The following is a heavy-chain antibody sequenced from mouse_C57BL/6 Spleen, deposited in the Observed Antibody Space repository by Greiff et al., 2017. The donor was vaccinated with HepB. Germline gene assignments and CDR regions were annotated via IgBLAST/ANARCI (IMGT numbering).Heavy chain of an antibody. CDR3: SSRPLDSSGTWGFAY. CDR2: IYPGDGDT. J-gene: IGHJ3*01. CDR1: GYAFSSSW. V-gene: IGHV1-82*01. D-gene: IGHD3-2*02. Sequence: VQLQQSGPELVKPGASVKISCKASGYAFSSSWMNWVKQRPGKGLEWIGRIYPGDGDTNYNGKFKGKATLTADKSSSTAYMQLSSLTSEASAVYFCSSRPLDSSGTWGFAYWGQGTLVTVSA.